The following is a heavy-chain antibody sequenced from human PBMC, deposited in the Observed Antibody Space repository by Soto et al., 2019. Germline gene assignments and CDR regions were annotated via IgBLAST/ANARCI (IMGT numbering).Heavy chain of an antibody. Sequence: EVRLLESGGGLVQPGGSLRLSCAASGFTFSSYAMSWVRQAPGKGLEWVSAISGSGGSTYYADSVKGRFTISRDNSKNTLYLQMNSLRAEDTAVYYCAKDRGVWNDAFDYWGQGTLVTVSS. CDR2: ISGSGGST. D-gene: IGHD1-1*01. CDR1: GFTFSSYA. CDR3: AKDRGVWNDAFDY. V-gene: IGHV3-23*01. J-gene: IGHJ4*02.